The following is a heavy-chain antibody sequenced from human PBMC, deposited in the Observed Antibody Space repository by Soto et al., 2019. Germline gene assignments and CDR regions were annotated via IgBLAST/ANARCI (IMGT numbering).Heavy chain of an antibody. V-gene: IGHV3-30*18. CDR1: GFTFSSYG. J-gene: IGHJ6*02. CDR2: ISYGGSNK. CDR3: AKDSGSYGLGYYYYGMDG. Sequence: GGSLRLSCAASGFTFSSYGMHWVRQAPGKGLEWVAVISYGGSNKYYADSVKGRFTISRDNSKNTLYLQMNSLRAEDTAVYYCAKDSGSYGLGYYYYGMDGWGQGTTVTVSS. D-gene: IGHD1-26*01.